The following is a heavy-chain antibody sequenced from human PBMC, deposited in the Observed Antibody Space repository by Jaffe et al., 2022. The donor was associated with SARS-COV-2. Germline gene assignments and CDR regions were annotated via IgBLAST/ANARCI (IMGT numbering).Heavy chain of an antibody. D-gene: IGHD2-2*01. CDR3: AKGHCSSTSCPGGPDYYYYGMDV. V-gene: IGHV3-9*01. CDR1: GFTFDDYA. J-gene: IGHJ6*02. Sequence: EVQLVESGGGLVQPGRSLRLSCAASGFTFDDYAMHWVRQAPGKGLEWVSGISWNSGSIGYADSVKGRFTISRDNAKNSLYLQMNSLRAEDTALYYCAKGHCSSTSCPGGPDYYYYGMDVWGQGTTVTVSS. CDR2: ISWNSGSI.